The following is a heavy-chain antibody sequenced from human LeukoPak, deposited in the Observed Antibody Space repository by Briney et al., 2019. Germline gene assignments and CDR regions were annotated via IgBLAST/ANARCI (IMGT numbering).Heavy chain of an antibody. J-gene: IGHJ4*02. Sequence: GGSLRLSCVASGLSFSGQWLNWVRQAPGKGLEWVSVISGSDGSTYYADSVRGRFTISRDNSKNTLYLQMNSLRGEDTALYYCAKGQSFSNYSPSDYWGQGTLVTVSS. CDR3: AKGQSFSNYSPSDY. V-gene: IGHV3-23*01. CDR2: ISGSDGST. D-gene: IGHD3-10*01. CDR1: GLSFSGQW.